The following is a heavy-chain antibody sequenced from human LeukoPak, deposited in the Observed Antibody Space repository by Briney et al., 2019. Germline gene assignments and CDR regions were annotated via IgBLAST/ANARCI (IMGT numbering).Heavy chain of an antibody. D-gene: IGHD3-22*01. CDR1: GFTFSSYA. CDR2: ISGSGGST. Sequence: PGGSLRLSCAASGFTFSSYAMSWVRQAPEKGLEWVSAISGSGGSTYYADSVKGRFTISRDNSKNTLYLQMNSLRAEDTAVYYCAKDPARNYYDSSGGSDYWGQGTLVTVSS. CDR3: AKDPARNYYDSSGGSDY. J-gene: IGHJ4*02. V-gene: IGHV3-23*01.